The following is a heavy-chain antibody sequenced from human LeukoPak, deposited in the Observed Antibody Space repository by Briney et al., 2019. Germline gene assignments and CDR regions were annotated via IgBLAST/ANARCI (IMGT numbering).Heavy chain of an antibody. V-gene: IGHV4-59*01. D-gene: IGHD3-16*01. CDR3: AREEFWGAFDI. J-gene: IGHJ3*02. Sequence: SETLSLTCTVSGGSTSSYYWSWIRQPPGKGLEWIGYIYYSGSTNYNPSLKSRVTISVDTSKNQFSLKLSSVTAADTAVYYCAREEFWGAFDIWGQGTMVAVSS. CDR2: IYYSGST. CDR1: GGSTSSYY.